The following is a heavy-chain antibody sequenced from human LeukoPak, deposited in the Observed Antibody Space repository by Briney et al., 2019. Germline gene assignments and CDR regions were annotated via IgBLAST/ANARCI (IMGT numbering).Heavy chain of an antibody. V-gene: IGHV4-59*08. CDR2: IYYSGST. Sequence: SETLSLTCTVSGGSISSYYWSWIRQPPGKGLEWIGYIYYSGSTNYNPSLKSRVTISVDTSKNQFSLRLSSVTAADTAVYYCARLEGWFDPWGQGTLVTVSS. CDR3: ARLEGWFDP. J-gene: IGHJ5*02. CDR1: GGSISSYY.